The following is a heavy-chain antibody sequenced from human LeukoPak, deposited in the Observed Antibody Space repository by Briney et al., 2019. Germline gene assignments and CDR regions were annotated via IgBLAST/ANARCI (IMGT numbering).Heavy chain of an antibody. Sequence: GGSLRLSCAASGFTFSSYSMNWVRQAPGKGLEWVSSVSSSSSYIYYADSVKGRFTISRDNAKNSLYLQMNSLRAEDTAVYYCASDICSGGSCYSSYWGQGTLVTVSS. J-gene: IGHJ4*02. CDR1: GFTFSSYS. CDR2: VSSSSSYI. D-gene: IGHD2-15*01. V-gene: IGHV3-21*01. CDR3: ASDICSGGSCYSSY.